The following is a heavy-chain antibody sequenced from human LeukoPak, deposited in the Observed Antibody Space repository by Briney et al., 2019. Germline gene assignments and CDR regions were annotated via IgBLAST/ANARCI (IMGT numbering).Heavy chain of an antibody. D-gene: IGHD1-1*01. CDR2: IKSKTDGATR. V-gene: IGHV3-15*01. CDR1: GLSSSNAW. Sequence: GGSLRLSCAASGLSSSNAWMSWVRQAPGKGLEWVGRIKSKTDGATRDFAAPVKGRFSISRDDSRNMVYLQMSSLKTEDTAVYYCTSGTGKSDFDYWGQGTLVTVSS. J-gene: IGHJ4*02. CDR3: TSGTGKSDFDY.